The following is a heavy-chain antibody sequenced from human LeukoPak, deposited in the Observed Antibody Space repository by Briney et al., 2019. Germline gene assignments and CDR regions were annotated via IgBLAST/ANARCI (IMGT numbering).Heavy chain of an antibody. Sequence: GRSLGVSGAACGCTFDDDAMDRVRQAAGKGRDWVSAISGNSVTIGYADSVQGRFTISRDNAKNSLYLQMNSLRAEDTALYYCAKGGQYCSSTSCSINYYYYMDVWGKGTTVTVSS. D-gene: IGHD2-2*01. V-gene: IGHV3-9*01. CDR3: AKGGQYCSSTSCSINYYYYMDV. J-gene: IGHJ6*03. CDR2: ISGNSVTI. CDR1: GCTFDDDA.